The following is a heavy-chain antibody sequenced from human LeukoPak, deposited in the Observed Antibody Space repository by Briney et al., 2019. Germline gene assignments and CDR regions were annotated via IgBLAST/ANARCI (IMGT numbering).Heavy chain of an antibody. Sequence: SETLSLTCSVSGGSISSSSYYWGWIRQPPGKGLEWIGSIYYSGSTYYNPSLKSRVTISVDTSKNQFSLKLSSVTAADTAVYYCARPYYYDSSGYFQEWGQGTLVTVSS. J-gene: IGHJ4*02. V-gene: IGHV4-39*01. CDR3: ARPYYYDSSGYFQE. CDR2: IYYSGST. CDR1: GGSISSSSYY. D-gene: IGHD3-22*01.